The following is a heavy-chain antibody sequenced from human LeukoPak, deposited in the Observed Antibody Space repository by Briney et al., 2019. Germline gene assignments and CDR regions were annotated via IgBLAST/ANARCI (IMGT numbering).Heavy chain of an antibody. D-gene: IGHD1-26*01. CDR2: ISSSSSYI. CDR1: GFTFSSYS. CDR3: ARDGGSSGSYNYYYMDV. Sequence: GGSLRLSCAASGFTFSSYSMNWVRQAPGKGLEWVSSISSSSSYIYYADSVKGRFTISRDNAKNSLYLQMNSLRAEDTALYYCARDGGSSGSYNYYYMDVWGKGTTVTVSS. J-gene: IGHJ6*03. V-gene: IGHV3-21*04.